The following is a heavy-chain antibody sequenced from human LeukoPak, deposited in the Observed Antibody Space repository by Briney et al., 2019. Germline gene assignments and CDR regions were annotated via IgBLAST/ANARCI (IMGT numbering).Heavy chain of an antibody. J-gene: IGHJ4*02. CDR3: ARGFYGSGKIDY. CDR2: ISGSGGST. V-gene: IGHV3-21*01. CDR1: GFTFSSYS. D-gene: IGHD3-10*01. Sequence: GGSLRLSCAASGFTFSSYSMNWVRQAPGKGLEWVSAISGSGGSTYYADSVKGRFTISRDNAKNSLYLQMNSLRAEDTAVYYCARGFYGSGKIDYWGQGTLVTVSS.